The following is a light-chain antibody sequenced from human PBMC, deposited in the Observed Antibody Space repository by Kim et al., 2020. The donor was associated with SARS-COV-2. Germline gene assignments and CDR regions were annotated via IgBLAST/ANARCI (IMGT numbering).Light chain of an antibody. CDR3: QSWDSSTAV. V-gene: IGLV3-1*01. CDR2: QDN. Sequence: SYELTQPPSVSVSPGQTASITCSGDKLGDKYACWYQQKPGQSPVLVIHQDNKRPSGIPERFSGSNSGKTATLTISGTQAMDEADYYCQSWDSSTAVFGGGTQLTVL. J-gene: IGLJ2*01. CDR1: KLGDKY.